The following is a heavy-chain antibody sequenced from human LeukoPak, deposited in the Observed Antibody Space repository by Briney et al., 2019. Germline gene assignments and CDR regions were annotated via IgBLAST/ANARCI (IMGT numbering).Heavy chain of an antibody. CDR1: GFRLTSYW. Sequence: GESLQISCKFSGFRLTSYWIGWVRQMPGRGLEWMGIIYPFNSDIRNSPSFQGQVTISVDKSISTAYLHWSSLKASDTAMYYCARRSVDYGMDVWGQGTTVTVSS. V-gene: IGHV5-51*01. J-gene: IGHJ6*02. CDR3: ARRSVDYGMDV. CDR2: IYPFNSDI.